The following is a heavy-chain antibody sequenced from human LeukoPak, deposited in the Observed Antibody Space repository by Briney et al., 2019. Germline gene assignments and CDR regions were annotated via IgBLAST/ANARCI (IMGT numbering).Heavy chain of an antibody. J-gene: IGHJ4*02. CDR2: ISGSGGST. Sequence: GALRLSCAASGFTFSSYAMSWVRQAPGKGLEWVSAISGSGGSTCYADSVKGRFTISRDNSKNTLYLQMNSLRAEDTAVYYCAKDKIEGENYFDYWGQGTLVTVSS. V-gene: IGHV3-23*01. CDR1: GFTFSSYA. D-gene: IGHD1-26*01. CDR3: AKDKIEGENYFDY.